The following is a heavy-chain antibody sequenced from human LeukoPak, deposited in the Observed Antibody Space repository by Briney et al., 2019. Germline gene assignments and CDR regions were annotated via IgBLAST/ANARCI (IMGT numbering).Heavy chain of an antibody. Sequence: ASVKVSCKASGYTFTSYGISWVRQAPGQGLEWMGWISAYNGNTNYAQKFQGRVTMTRDTSISTAYMELSRLRSDDTAVYYCARELSYVLRFHRRAFDIWGQGTMVTVSS. D-gene: IGHD3-3*01. J-gene: IGHJ3*02. CDR1: GYTFTSYG. CDR3: ARELSYVLRFHRRAFDI. CDR2: ISAYNGNT. V-gene: IGHV1-18*01.